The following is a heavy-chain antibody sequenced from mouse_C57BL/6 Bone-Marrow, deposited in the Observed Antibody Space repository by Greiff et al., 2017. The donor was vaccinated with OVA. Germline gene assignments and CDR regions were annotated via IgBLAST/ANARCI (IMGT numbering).Heavy chain of an antibody. D-gene: IGHD1-1*01. V-gene: IGHV3-3*01. CDR3: ARKGVVDLVMDY. Sequence: EVQLQQSGPSLVRPSQTLSLTCTVTGFSINSDCYWIWIRQFPGNKLEYIGYTFYSGITYYNPSLESRTYITRDTSKNQFSLKLSSVTTEDTATYYCARKGVVDLVMDYWGQGTSVTVSS. J-gene: IGHJ4*01. CDR1: GFSINSDCY. CDR2: TFYSGIT.